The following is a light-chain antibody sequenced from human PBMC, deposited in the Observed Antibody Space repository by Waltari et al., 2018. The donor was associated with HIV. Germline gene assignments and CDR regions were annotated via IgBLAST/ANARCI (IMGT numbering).Light chain of an antibody. CDR1: QSISNY. J-gene: IGKJ4*01. CDR3: QQRSAWPPLT. Sequence: EIVLTQSQVTLSLSPGERATLSCRAIQSISNYLAWYQQRHGRAPRLSIYDASDRATVIPARFNVIGFGTDFTLTISSLEPEYFAVYYCQQRSAWPPLTFGGGTKVEIK. V-gene: IGKV3-11*01. CDR2: DAS.